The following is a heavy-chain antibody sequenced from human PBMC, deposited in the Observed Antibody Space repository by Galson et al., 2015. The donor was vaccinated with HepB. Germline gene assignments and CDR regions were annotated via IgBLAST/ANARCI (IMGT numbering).Heavy chain of an antibody. Sequence: SVKVSCKASGGTFSSYAISWVRQAPGQGLEWMGGIIPIFGTANYAQKFQGRVTITADESTSTAYMELSSLRSEDTAVYYCARGYAPRGAMDVWGQGTTVIVSS. D-gene: IGHD2-8*01. CDR2: IIPIFGTA. J-gene: IGHJ6*02. V-gene: IGHV1-69*13. CDR3: ARGYAPRGAMDV. CDR1: GGTFSSYA.